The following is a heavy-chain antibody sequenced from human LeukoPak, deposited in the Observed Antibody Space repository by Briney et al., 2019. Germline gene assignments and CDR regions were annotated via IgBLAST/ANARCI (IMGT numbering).Heavy chain of an antibody. CDR1: GGSFSGYY. CDR2: INHSGST. J-gene: IGHJ4*02. D-gene: IGHD3-22*01. Sequence: PETLSLTCAVYGGSFSGYYWSWIRQPPGKGLEWIGEINHSGSTNYNPSLKSRVTISVDTSKNQFSLKLSSVTAADTAVYYCARGLPRRNYYDSSGYYSYYFDYWGQGTLVTVSS. V-gene: IGHV4-34*01. CDR3: ARGLPRRNYYDSSGYYSYYFDY.